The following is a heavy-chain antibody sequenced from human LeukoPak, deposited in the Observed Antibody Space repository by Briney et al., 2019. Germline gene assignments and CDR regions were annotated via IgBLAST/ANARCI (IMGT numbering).Heavy chain of an antibody. J-gene: IGHJ4*02. Sequence: GASVKVFCKASGGTFSSYAISWVRQAPGQGLEWMGGIIPIFGTANYAQKFQGRVTITADESTSTAYMELSSLRSEDTAVYYCASLRREMGWLQWPFDYWGQGTLVTVSS. V-gene: IGHV1-69*13. CDR2: IIPIFGTA. D-gene: IGHD5-24*01. CDR1: GGTFSSYA. CDR3: ASLRREMGWLQWPFDY.